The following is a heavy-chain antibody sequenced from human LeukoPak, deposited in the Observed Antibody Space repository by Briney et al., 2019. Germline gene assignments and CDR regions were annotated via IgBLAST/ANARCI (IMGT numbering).Heavy chain of an antibody. V-gene: IGHV4-39*07. J-gene: IGHJ5*02. Sequence: SETLSLTCTVSGGSISSSSYYWGWIRQPPGKGLEWIGSIYHSGSTYYNPSLKSRVTMSVDTSKNQFSLKLSSVTAADTAVYYCARVYSSSWPYNWFDPWGQGTLVTVSS. CDR3: ARVYSSSWPYNWFDP. CDR2: IYHSGST. D-gene: IGHD6-13*01. CDR1: GGSISSSSYY.